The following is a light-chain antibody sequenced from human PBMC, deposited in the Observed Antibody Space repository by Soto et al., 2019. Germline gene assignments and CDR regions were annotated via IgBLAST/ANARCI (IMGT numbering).Light chain of an antibody. V-gene: IGKV3-15*01. CDR1: QSVSSN. CDR2: GAF. CDR3: HQYKNWPPLT. J-gene: IGKJ4*01. Sequence: EIVMTQSPATLSVSPGERANLDFRASQSVSSNLAWYPHKPGQAPRLLIYGAFTRATGIPARFSGSGSGTECALTISSLPSEDFAVYYCHQYKNWPPLTFGGGTKVEIK.